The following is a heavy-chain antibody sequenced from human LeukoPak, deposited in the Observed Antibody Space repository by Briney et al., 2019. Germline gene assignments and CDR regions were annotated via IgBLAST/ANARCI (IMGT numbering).Heavy chain of an antibody. Sequence: ASVKVSCKASGYTFTTYDINWVRQATGQGLEWMGWMNPKSGNTGYAQKFQGRVTMTRDTSISTAYMGLSSLISDGTAMYYCARTAGDFDYWGQGTLVTVSS. D-gene: IGHD3-16*01. CDR2: MNPKSGNT. CDR3: ARTAGDFDY. V-gene: IGHV1-8*01. J-gene: IGHJ4*02. CDR1: GYTFTTYD.